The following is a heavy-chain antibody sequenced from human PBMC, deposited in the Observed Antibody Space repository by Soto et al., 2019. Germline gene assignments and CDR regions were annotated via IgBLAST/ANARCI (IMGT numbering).Heavy chain of an antibody. CDR2: IYYSGST. J-gene: IGHJ6*02. CDR1: GGSMISYY. CDR3: ASTYYDILTGSRDYYYYGMDV. Sequence: SETLSLTCTVSGGSMISYYWSWIWQPPGRGLEWIGSIYYSGSTYYNPSLKSRVTISVDTSKNQFSLKLSSVTAADTAVYYCASTYYDILTGSRDYYYYGMDVWGQGTTVTVSS. D-gene: IGHD3-9*01. V-gene: IGHV4-59*05.